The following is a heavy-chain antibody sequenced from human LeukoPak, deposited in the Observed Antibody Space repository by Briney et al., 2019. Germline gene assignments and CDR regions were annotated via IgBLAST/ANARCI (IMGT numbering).Heavy chain of an antibody. CDR1: GFTFSSYG. Sequence: GGSLRLSCAASGFTFSSYGMHWVRQAPGKGLEWVAVISYDGSNKYYADSVKGRFTISRDNSKNTLYLQMNSLRAEDTAVYYCAKGGGGGDPKYYFDYWGQGTLVTVSS. V-gene: IGHV3-30*18. CDR3: AKGGGGGDPKYYFDY. CDR2: ISYDGSNK. D-gene: IGHD2-21*02. J-gene: IGHJ4*02.